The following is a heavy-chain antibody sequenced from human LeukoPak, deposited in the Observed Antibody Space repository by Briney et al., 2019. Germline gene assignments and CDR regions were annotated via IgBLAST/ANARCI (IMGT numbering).Heavy chain of an antibody. CDR3: ASLDSSGYYFDY. CDR2: IIPILGIA. J-gene: IGHJ4*02. Sequence: GASVKVSCKASGGTFSSYAISWVRQAPGQGLEWMGRIIPILGIANYAQKFQGRVTITADKSTSTAYMELSSLRSEDMAVYYCASLDSSGYYFDYWGQGTLVTVSS. CDR1: GGTFSSYA. V-gene: IGHV1-69*04. D-gene: IGHD3-22*01.